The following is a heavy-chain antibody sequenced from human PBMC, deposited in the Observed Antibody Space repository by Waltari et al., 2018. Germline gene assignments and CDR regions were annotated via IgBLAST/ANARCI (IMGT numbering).Heavy chain of an antibody. J-gene: IGHJ4*02. CDR2: INSGGTT. CDR1: GLIVNSSH. CDR3: ARGGNYFDY. V-gene: IGHV3-53*02. D-gene: IGHD3-16*01. Sequence: EVQLVETGRDLIQPGGSLRLYCAVSGLIVNSSHMNWVRQAQGKGLEPVSVINSGGTTNYADAVKGRFIISRDTSKNTLYLQMDSLRAEDTAVYYCARGGNYFDYWGRGTLVTVSS.